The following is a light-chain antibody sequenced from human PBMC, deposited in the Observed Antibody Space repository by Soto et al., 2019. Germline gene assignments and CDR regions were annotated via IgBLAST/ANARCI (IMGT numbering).Light chain of an antibody. V-gene: IGKV1-39*01. CDR2: ATS. CDR3: QQLNSYPIT. Sequence: DIQMTQSPASLSASVGDRVTITCRASQNVAHFLNWYQQKPGKAPKLLIYATSSLHSGVPSRLSGSGFGTDFTLTISSLQTEDFATYYCQQLNSYPITFGQGTRLEIK. J-gene: IGKJ5*01. CDR1: QNVAHF.